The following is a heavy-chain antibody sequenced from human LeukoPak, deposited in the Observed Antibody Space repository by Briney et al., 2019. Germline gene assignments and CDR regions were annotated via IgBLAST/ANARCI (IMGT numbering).Heavy chain of an antibody. D-gene: IGHD6-19*01. Sequence: GVSLRLSCAASGFTFSSYARSWVRQAPGKGLEWVSAISGSGGSTYYADSVKGRFTISRDNSKNTLYLQMNSLRAEDTAVYYCAKDWLSSGWYYFDYWGQGTLVTVSS. J-gene: IGHJ4*02. CDR2: ISGSGGST. CDR3: AKDWLSSGWYYFDY. CDR1: GFTFSSYA. V-gene: IGHV3-23*01.